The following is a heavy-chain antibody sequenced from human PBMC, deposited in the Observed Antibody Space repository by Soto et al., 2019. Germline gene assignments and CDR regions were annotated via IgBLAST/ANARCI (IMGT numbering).Heavy chain of an antibody. V-gene: IGHV4-59*08. CDR2: IYYSGTT. Sequence: SETLSLTCTVSGGSISSYYWSWIRQPPGKGLEWIGYIYYSGTTRYNPSLKSRVTILVDTSKNQFSLKLGSVTAADTAVYYCARLGGYYQALDTWGQGALVTVSS. D-gene: IGHD3-22*01. CDR3: ARLGGYYQALDT. J-gene: IGHJ5*02. CDR1: GGSISSYY.